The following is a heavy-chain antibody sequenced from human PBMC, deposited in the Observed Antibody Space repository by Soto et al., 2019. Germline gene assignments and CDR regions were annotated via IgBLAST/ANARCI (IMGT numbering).Heavy chain of an antibody. CDR3: ARGHIVVPSGRRYFDL. Sequence: GASVKVSCKASGGTFSSYAISWVRQAPGQGLEWLGGIIPIFGTANYAQKFQSRVTITADKSTSTAYMERSSLRSEDTAVYYCARGHIVVPSGRRYFDLWGRCTLVTVSS. CDR1: GGTFSSYA. J-gene: IGHJ2*01. CDR2: IIPIFGTA. D-gene: IGHD2-21*01. V-gene: IGHV1-69*06.